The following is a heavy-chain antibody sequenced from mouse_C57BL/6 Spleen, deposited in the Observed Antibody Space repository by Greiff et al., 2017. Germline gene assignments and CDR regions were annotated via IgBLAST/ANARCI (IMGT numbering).Heavy chain of an antibody. Sequence: VQLQQSGAELVKPGASVQLSCTASGFNIKDYYMHWVKQRTEQGLEWIGRIDPEDGETKYAPKFQGKATLTADTSSNTAYLQLSSLTSEDTAVYYCARVEITTGKYAMDYWGQGTSVTVSS. CDR2: IDPEDGET. V-gene: IGHV14-2*01. D-gene: IGHD2-4*01. CDR1: GFNIKDYY. J-gene: IGHJ4*01. CDR3: ARVEITTGKYAMDY.